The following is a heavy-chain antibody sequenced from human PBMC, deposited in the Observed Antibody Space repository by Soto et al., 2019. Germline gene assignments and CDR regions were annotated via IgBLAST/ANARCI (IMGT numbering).Heavy chain of an antibody. CDR1: GFTFSSYA. CDR3: ARSSGSFSQYYFDY. Sequence: QVQLVESGGGVVQPGRSLRLSCAASGFTFSSYAMHWVRQAPGKGLEWVAVISYDGSSKYYAYSVKGRFTISRDNSKNTLYLQMNILRAEDTAVYYCARSSGSFSQYYFDYWGQGTLVTVSS. CDR2: ISYDGSSK. V-gene: IGHV3-30-3*01. J-gene: IGHJ4*02. D-gene: IGHD6-19*01.